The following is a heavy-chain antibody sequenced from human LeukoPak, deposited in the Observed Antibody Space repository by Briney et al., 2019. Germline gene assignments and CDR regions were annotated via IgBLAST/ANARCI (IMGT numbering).Heavy chain of an antibody. Sequence: GGSLRLSCAASGFTFSSYGMHWVRQAPGKGLEWVAVIWYDGSNKYYADSVKGRFTISRDNSKNTLYLQMNSLRAEDTAVYYCAKDLEGSGSYYSGFDYWGQGTLVTVSS. CDR3: AKDLEGSGSYYSGFDY. CDR1: GFTFSSYG. D-gene: IGHD3-10*01. V-gene: IGHV3-33*06. J-gene: IGHJ4*02. CDR2: IWYDGSNK.